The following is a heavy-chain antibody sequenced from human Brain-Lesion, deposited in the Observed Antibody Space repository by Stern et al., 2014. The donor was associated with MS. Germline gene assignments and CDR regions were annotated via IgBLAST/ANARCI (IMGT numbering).Heavy chain of an antibody. D-gene: IGHD3-3*01. Sequence: VQLVESEAEVKKPGASGKVSCKTSGYIFTGYYIHWVRQAPGQGLEWMAWINPNTGGTKYAQKFQGRVTMSRDTSISTAYVELSSLTSDDTAVYYCARDQRGITIFGVVTDYYYLGMDVWGQGTTVTVSS. CDR1: GYIFTGYY. J-gene: IGHJ6*02. CDR2: INPNTGGT. V-gene: IGHV1-2*02. CDR3: ARDQRGITIFGVVTDYYYLGMDV.